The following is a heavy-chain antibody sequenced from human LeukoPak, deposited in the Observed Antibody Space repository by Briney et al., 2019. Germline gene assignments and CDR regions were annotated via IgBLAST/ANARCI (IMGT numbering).Heavy chain of an antibody. V-gene: IGHV4-4*07. D-gene: IGHD3-10*01. CDR3: ARDSYGFDS. Sequence: PSETLSLTCTVSGGSISSYYWSWIRQSAGKGLEWIGRIYYSGSSDYNPSLTSRVTMSVDTSKNQFSPRLSSVSAADTAVYYCARDSYGFDSWGRGTLVTVSS. J-gene: IGHJ4*02. CDR1: GGSISSYY. CDR2: IYYSGSS.